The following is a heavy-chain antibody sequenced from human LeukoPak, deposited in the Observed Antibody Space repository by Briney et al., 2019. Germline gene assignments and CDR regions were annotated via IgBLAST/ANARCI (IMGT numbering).Heavy chain of an antibody. Sequence: SETLSLTCAVYGGSFSGYYWSWIRQPLGKGLEWIGEINHSGSTNYNPSLKSRVTISVDTSKNQFSLKLSSVTAADTAVYYCARAILGITIFTFDYWGQGTLVTVSS. D-gene: IGHD3-3*01. V-gene: IGHV4-34*01. CDR2: INHSGST. CDR1: GGSFSGYY. CDR3: ARAILGITIFTFDY. J-gene: IGHJ4*02.